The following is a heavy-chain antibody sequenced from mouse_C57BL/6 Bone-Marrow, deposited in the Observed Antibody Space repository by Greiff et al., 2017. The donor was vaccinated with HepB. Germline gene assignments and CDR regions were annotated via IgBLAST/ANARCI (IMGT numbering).Heavy chain of an antibody. V-gene: IGHV3-1*01. J-gene: IGHJ4*01. D-gene: IGHD2-3*01. CDR1: GYSITSGYD. Sequence: VQLQQSGPGMVKPSQSLSLTCTVTGYSITSGYDWHWIRHFPGNKLEWMGYISYSGSTNYNPSLKSRISITHDTSKNHFFLKLNSVTTEDTATYYCARALYDYYAMDYWGQGTSVTVSS. CDR2: ISYSGST. CDR3: ARALYDYYAMDY.